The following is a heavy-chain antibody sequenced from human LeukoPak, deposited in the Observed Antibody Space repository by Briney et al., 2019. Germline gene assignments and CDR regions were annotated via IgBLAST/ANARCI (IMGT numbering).Heavy chain of an antibody. J-gene: IGHJ4*02. CDR1: GYTFTGYY. D-gene: IGHD1-20*01. CDR3: AREGITGTTSFDC. V-gene: IGHV1-2*02. Sequence: ASVTVSFKASGYTFTGYYMHWVRQAPGQGLEWMGWINPNSGGTNYAQKFQGRVTMTRDTSISTAYMELSRLRSDDTAVYYCAREGITGTTSFDCWGQGTLVTVSS. CDR2: INPNSGGT.